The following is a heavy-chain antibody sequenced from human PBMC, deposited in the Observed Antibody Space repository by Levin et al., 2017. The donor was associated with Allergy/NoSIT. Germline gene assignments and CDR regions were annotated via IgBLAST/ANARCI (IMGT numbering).Heavy chain of an antibody. CDR2: IYYSGST. Sequence: SETLSLTCTVSGGSISSYYWSWIRQPPGKGLEWIGYIYYSGSTNYNPSLKSRVTISVDTSKNQFSLKLSSVTAADTAVYYCARRRSSGWYENAFDIWGQGTMVTVSS. V-gene: IGHV4-59*08. CDR1: GGSISSYY. J-gene: IGHJ3*02. CDR3: ARRRSSGWYENAFDI. D-gene: IGHD6-19*01.